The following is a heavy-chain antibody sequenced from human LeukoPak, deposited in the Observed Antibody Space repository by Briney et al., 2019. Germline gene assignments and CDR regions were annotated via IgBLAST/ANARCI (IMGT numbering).Heavy chain of an antibody. J-gene: IGHJ4*02. D-gene: IGHD4-23*01. V-gene: IGHV4-61*01. Sequence: PSETLSLTCTVSGGSVSSGSYYWNWIRQPPGTGLEWIGYIYYSGSTNYNPSLKSRVTISVDTSKNQFSLKLSSVTAADTAVYYCAREDYGGNSGFDYWGQGTLVTVSP. CDR2: IYYSGST. CDR1: GGSVSSGSYY. CDR3: AREDYGGNSGFDY.